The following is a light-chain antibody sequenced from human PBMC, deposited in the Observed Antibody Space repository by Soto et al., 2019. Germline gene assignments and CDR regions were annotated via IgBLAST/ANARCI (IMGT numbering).Light chain of an antibody. CDR3: SSYTGSSTHV. CDR1: SSDVGAYTF. Sequence: QSALTQPASVSGSPGQSSTMSCTGTSSDVGAYTFVSWYQQHPDKLPKLMIFDVSRRPSGVSDRFSGSKSGNTASLTISGLQPEDEAHYYCSSYTGSSTHVFGSGTKRTVL. V-gene: IGLV2-14*03. CDR2: DVS. J-gene: IGLJ1*01.